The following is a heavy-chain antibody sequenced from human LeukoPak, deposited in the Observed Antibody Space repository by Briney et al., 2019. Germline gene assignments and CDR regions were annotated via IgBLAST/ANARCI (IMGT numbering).Heavy chain of an antibody. V-gene: IGHV3-23*01. CDR1: GFTFSSYA. D-gene: IGHD3-10*01. J-gene: IGHJ3*02. CDR2: ISGSGGST. CDR3: ARGGMVRRVMGAFDI. Sequence: GGSLRLSCAASGFTFSSYAMSWVRQAPGKGLEWVSGISGSGGSTYYADSVKGRFTISRDNSKNTLYLQMNSLRAEDTAVFYCARGGMVRRVMGAFDIWGQGTLVTVSS.